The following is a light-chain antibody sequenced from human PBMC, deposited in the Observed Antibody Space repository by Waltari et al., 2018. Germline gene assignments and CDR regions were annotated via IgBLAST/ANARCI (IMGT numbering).Light chain of an antibody. CDR3: QQYDNLPLT. CDR1: QDISNY. CDR2: DAS. J-gene: IGKJ4*01. V-gene: IGKV1-33*01. Sequence: DIQMTQSPSSLSASVGDRVTITCHASQDISNYLNWYHQKPGKAPKLLIYDASNLETGVPSRFSGSGSGTDFTFTISSLQPEDIATYYCQQYDNLPLTFGGGTKVEIK.